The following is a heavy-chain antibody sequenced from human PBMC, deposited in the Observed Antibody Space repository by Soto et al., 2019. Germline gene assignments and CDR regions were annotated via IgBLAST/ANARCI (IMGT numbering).Heavy chain of an antibody. V-gene: IGHV3-72*01. D-gene: IGHD1-26*01. J-gene: IGHJ5*02. Sequence: EVQGVESGGGLVQPGGSLRLSCAASGLAFSDLYRDWVRQATGTGREWVSRIRNKANYYTTDYTAAVKGRFTISRDDSKNSVYLQMNSLKPEDTAVYYCLIVGGTRTWGQGTLVSVSS. CDR2: IRNKANYYTT. CDR3: LIVGGTRT. CDR1: GLAFSDLY.